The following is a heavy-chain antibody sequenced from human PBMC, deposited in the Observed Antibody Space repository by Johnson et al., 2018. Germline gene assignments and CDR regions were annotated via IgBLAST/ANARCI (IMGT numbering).Heavy chain of an antibody. Sequence: VQLQQSGGGLVQPGRSLRLSCAAFGFSFDDYAMHWVRQAPGKGLEWVSGISWTSGSIGYADSVKGRFTISRDNAKNSLYLQMNSLRAEETALYYCAKDRGSSGYPEYFQHWGQGTLVTVSS. CDR2: ISWTSGSI. CDR1: GFSFDDYA. V-gene: IGHV3-9*01. D-gene: IGHD3-22*01. J-gene: IGHJ1*01. CDR3: AKDRGSSGYPEYFQH.